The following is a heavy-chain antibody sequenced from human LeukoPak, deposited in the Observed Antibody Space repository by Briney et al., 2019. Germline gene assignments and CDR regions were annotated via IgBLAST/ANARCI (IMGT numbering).Heavy chain of an antibody. D-gene: IGHD3-10*01. Sequence: SETLSLTCGVPGGSISSSNWWTWVRQPPGKGLEWIGEIYHSGTTNYNPSLKSRVTISPDKSKNQFSLKLNSVTAADTAVYYCARDGLWFGDHASDIWGQGTMVTVSS. V-gene: IGHV4-4*02. J-gene: IGHJ3*02. CDR3: ARDGLWFGDHASDI. CDR2: IYHSGTT. CDR1: GGSISSSNW.